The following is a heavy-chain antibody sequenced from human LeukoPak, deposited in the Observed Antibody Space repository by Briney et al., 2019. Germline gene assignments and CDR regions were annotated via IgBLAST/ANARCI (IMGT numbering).Heavy chain of an antibody. CDR2: ISGSGVGT. CDR1: GFPFSSYC. D-gene: IGHD5-18*01. V-gene: IGHV3-23*01. Sequence: GSLRLSWAASGFPFSSYCMSWLRQAPGKGLGVVSAISGSGVGTYYADSVKGRFTISRDNSKNTLYLQMNSLRAEDTAVYYCANRVYSYADPFDYWGQGTLVTVSS. J-gene: IGHJ4*02. CDR3: ANRVYSYADPFDY.